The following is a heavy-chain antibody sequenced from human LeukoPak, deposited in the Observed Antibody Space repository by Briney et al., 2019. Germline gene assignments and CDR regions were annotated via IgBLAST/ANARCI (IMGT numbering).Heavy chain of an antibody. Sequence: PGGSLRLSCAASGFTFSSSWMSWVRQAPGKGLEWLANIKQDGSGESSMDSLKGRFVISRDNAKKLLYLQMNNLRVEDTAVYYCARVGPPYYYYMDVWGRGTTVTVSS. V-gene: IGHV3-7*01. CDR1: GFTFSSSW. J-gene: IGHJ6*03. CDR2: IKQDGSGE. CDR3: ARVGPPYYYYMDV.